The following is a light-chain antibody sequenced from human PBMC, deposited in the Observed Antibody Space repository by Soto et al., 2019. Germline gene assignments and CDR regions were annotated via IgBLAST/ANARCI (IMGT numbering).Light chain of an antibody. CDR3: QHYGSSPPLYT. J-gene: IGKJ2*01. CDR2: SVS. Sequence: DIVLTQSPGTLSLSPGERATFSCRASQSVSNNYLAWYQQKPGRTPRLLVSSVSTRATGIPDRFSGSGPGTDFTLTISRLEPEDFAVYYCQHYGSSPPLYTFGQGTKLEIK. CDR1: QSVSNNY. V-gene: IGKV3-20*01.